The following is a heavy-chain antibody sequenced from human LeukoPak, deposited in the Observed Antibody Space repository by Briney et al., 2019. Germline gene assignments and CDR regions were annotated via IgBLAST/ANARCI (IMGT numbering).Heavy chain of an antibody. Sequence: TGGSLGLSCAAPGFTFSSYWLSWVRQAQGKGLKWVANIKQDGSEKYYVDSVKGRFTVSRDNAKNSLYLQMNSLRAEDTAVYYCARGTIAAAGYYYFDYWGQGTQVTVSS. CDR1: GFTFSSYW. CDR3: ARGTIAAAGYYYFDY. J-gene: IGHJ4*02. CDR2: IKQDGSEK. V-gene: IGHV3-7*04. D-gene: IGHD6-13*01.